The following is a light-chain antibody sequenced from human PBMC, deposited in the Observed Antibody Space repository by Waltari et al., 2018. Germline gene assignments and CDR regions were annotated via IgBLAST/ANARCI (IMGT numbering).Light chain of an antibody. CDR1: SSDVGGYNY. CDR2: DVS. CDR3: SSYTSSSFVV. Sequence: QSALTQPASVSGSPGQSITISCPGTSSDVGGYNYVPWYQQHPGKAPKLMIYDVSNRPSGVSNRFSGPKSGNTASLTISGLQAEDEADYYCSSYTSSSFVVFGGGTKLTVL. V-gene: IGLV2-14*03. J-gene: IGLJ2*01.